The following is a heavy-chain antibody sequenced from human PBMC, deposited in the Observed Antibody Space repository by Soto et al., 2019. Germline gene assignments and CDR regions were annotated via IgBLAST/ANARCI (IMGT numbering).Heavy chain of an antibody. CDR2: IKSKTDGGTT. D-gene: IGHD3-3*01. CDR3: TTPTYDFWSVYPDHDYYGMDV. J-gene: IGHJ6*02. V-gene: IGHV3-15*01. CDR1: GFTFSNAW. Sequence: KPGGSMRLSCAASGFTFSNAWMSWVSQAPGKGLEWVGRIKSKTDGGTTDYAAPVKGRFTISRDDSKNTLYLQMNRLKTEDTAVYYCTTPTYDFWSVYPDHDYYGMDVWGQGTTVTVSS.